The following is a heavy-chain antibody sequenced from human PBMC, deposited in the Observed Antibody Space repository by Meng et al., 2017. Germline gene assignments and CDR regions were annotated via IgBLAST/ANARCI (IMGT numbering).Heavy chain of an antibody. V-gene: IGHV1-18*01. D-gene: IGHD4-11*01. CDR2: ISAYNGNT. CDR3: AQTTVTTYSEYFQH. CDR1: GYTRTRDG. Sequence: QVRLVRSGAEGTKPGASVKVSCKASGYTRTRDGISWVRQAPGQGLEWMGWISAYNGNTNYAQKLQGRVTMTTDTSTSTAYMELRSLRSDDTAVYYCAQTTVTTYSEYFQHWGQGTLVRLL. J-gene: IGHJ1*01.